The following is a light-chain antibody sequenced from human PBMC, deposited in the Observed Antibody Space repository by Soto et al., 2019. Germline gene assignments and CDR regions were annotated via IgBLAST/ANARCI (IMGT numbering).Light chain of an antibody. V-gene: IGKV1-12*01. CDR1: QDVGKW. Sequence: DIQMTQSPPSVSASVGDRVTITCRASQDVGKWLAWYQQKPGKAPTLLIHGASSLQSGVPPRYSGSGYGTDFTLTISSLQAEDVAVYYCQQYYDTPYTFGQGTRLEIK. CDR2: GAS. J-gene: IGKJ5*01. CDR3: QQYYDTPYT.